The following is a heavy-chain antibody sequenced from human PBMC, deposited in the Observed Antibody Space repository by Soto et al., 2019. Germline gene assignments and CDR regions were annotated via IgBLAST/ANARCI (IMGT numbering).Heavy chain of an antibody. CDR2: ISFDGNNK. Sequence: QAGGSLRLSCAASGFTFSNSAMHWVRQAPGKGLEWVAVISFDGNNKYYVDSVKGRFTISRDNSKNTLYLQMNSLRAEDTAVYYCARDRVLAGIGEVDYWGQGTLVTVSS. CDR3: ARDRVLAGIGEVDY. V-gene: IGHV3-30-3*01. D-gene: IGHD6-19*01. CDR1: GFTFSNSA. J-gene: IGHJ4*02.